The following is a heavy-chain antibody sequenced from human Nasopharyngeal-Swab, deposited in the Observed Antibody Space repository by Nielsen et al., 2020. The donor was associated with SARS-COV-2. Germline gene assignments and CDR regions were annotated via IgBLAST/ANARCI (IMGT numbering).Heavy chain of an antibody. CDR3: ARDWSSGSGSSYYYYGMDV. V-gene: IGHV3-7*01. J-gene: IGHJ6*02. D-gene: IGHD3-10*01. Sequence: GGSLRLSCAASGFNFSTYWMSWVRQAPGKGLEWVANIKQDGSEKYFIDSVKGRFTNSRDNAKNSLYLQMNSLRAEDTAVYYCARDWSSGSGSSYYYYGMDVWGQGTTVTVSS. CDR1: GFNFSTYW. CDR2: IKQDGSEK.